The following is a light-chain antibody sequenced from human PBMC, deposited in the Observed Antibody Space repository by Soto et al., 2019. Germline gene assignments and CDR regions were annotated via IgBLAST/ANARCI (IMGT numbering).Light chain of an antibody. J-gene: IGLJ2*01. CDR2: EVN. V-gene: IGLV2-14*01. CDR3: NSYTNNNTLV. Sequence: QAVVTQPASVSGSLGQSITISCSGTSSDVGDYKFVSWYQQHPGKAPKLIIYEVNNRPSGVSNRFSGSKSGNTASLTISGLQAEDEADYYCNSYTNNNTLVFGGGTKLTVL. CDR1: SSDVGDYKF.